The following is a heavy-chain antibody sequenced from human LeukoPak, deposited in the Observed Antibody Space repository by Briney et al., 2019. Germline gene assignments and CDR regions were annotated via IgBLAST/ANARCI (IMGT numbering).Heavy chain of an antibody. CDR1: GYTFTSYY. Sequence: ASVKVSCKASGYTFTSYYMHWVRQAPGQGLEWMGIINPSGGSTSYAQKFQGRVTMTRDTSTSTVYMELSSLRSEDTAVYYCARDQTRGRGGSRYYYGMDVWGQGTTVTVSS. V-gene: IGHV1-46*01. J-gene: IGHJ6*02. CDR2: INPSGGST. CDR3: ARDQTRGRGGSRYYYGMDV. D-gene: IGHD2-15*01.